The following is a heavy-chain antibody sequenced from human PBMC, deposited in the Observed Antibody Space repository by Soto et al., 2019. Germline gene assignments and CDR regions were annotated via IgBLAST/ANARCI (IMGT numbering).Heavy chain of an antibody. D-gene: IGHD2-15*01. J-gene: IGHJ6*02. CDR1: GFTYSSYA. V-gene: IGHV3-30-3*01. Sequence: VGSLRLSCSPSGFTYSSYAMHSVRQAPGKGLEWVAVISYDGSNKYYADSVKGRFTISRDNSKNTLYLQMNSLRAEDTAVYYCARDTLLYCSGGSCDGMDVWGQGTTVTVSS. CDR2: ISYDGSNK. CDR3: ARDTLLYCSGGSCDGMDV.